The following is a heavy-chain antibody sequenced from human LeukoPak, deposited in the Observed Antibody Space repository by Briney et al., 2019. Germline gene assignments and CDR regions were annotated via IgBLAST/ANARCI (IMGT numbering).Heavy chain of an antibody. Sequence: SETLSLTCTVSGGSISSYYWSWIRQPPGKGLEWIGYIYYSGSTNYNPSLKSRVTISVDTSKNQFSLKLSSVTAADTAVYYCASNYYDFWSGYYNWGQGTLVTVSS. CDR3: ASNYYDFWSGYYN. J-gene: IGHJ4*02. CDR1: GGSISSYY. V-gene: IGHV4-59*01. CDR2: IYYSGST. D-gene: IGHD3-3*01.